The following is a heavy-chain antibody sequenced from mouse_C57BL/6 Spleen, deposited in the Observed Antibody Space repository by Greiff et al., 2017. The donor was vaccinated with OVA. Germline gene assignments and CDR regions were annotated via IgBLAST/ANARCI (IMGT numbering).Heavy chain of an antibody. CDR3: ARDNLLQAMDY. V-gene: IGHV1-76*01. CDR2: IYPGSGNT. J-gene: IGHJ4*01. D-gene: IGHD1-1*01. Sequence: VQLQQSGAELVRPGASVKLSCKASGYTFTDYYINWVKQRPGQGLEWIARIYPGSGNTYYNEKFKGKATMTAEKSYSTAYMQLSSLTSEDAAVYFCARDNLLQAMDYWGQGTSVTVSS. CDR1: GYTFTDYY.